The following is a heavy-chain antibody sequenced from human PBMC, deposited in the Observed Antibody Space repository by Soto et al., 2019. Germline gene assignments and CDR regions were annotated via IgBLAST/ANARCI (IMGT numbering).Heavy chain of an antibody. D-gene: IGHD6-19*01. V-gene: IGHV3-30*03. J-gene: IGHJ6*02. CDR3: ASSTAPAYSSGWYYYYYGMDV. Sequence: QVQLVESGGGVVQPGRSLRLSCAASGFTFSSYGMHWVRQAPGKGLEWVAGISYDGSNKYYADSVKGRFTISRDNSKNRLYRQMNSLRAEDTAVYYCASSTAPAYSSGWYYYYYGMDVWGQGTTVTVSS. CDR2: ISYDGSNK. CDR1: GFTFSSYG.